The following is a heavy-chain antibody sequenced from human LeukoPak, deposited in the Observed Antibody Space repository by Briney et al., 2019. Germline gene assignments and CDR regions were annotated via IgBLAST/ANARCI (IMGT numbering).Heavy chain of an antibody. CDR3: ARDRWDIVVVPAALNPLYFDY. V-gene: IGHV3-7*01. D-gene: IGHD2-2*01. J-gene: IGHJ4*02. CDR1: GFTFSSYW. Sequence: GGSLRLSCAASGFTFSSYWMNWVRQAPGKGLEWVAKIKQDGSEKYYVDSVKGRFTISRDNAKNSLYLQMNSLRAEDTAVYYCARDRWDIVVVPAALNPLYFDYWGQGTLVTVSS. CDR2: IKQDGSEK.